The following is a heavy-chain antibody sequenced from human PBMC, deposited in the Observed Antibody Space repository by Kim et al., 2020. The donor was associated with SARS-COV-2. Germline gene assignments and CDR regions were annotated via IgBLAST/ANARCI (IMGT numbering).Heavy chain of an antibody. J-gene: IGHJ4*02. Sequence: GGSLRLSCAASGFTFSSYAMSWVRQAPGKGLEWVSTITGSGSSTYYADSVKGRFTISRNNSKNTLYLQMNSLRAEDTAVYYCAKLAGGLAGLSDYYFDYWGQGTMVTASS. CDR2: ITGSGSST. D-gene: IGHD2-8*02. V-gene: IGHV3-23*01. CDR3: AKLAGGLAGLSDYYFDY. CDR1: GFTFSSYA.